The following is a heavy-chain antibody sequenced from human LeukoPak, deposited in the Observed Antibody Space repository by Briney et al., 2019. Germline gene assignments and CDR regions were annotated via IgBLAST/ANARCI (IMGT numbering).Heavy chain of an antibody. J-gene: IGHJ6*03. D-gene: IGHD3-3*01. Sequence: GGSLRLLCTACGFPFNSYGMQWVRQAPGKGLEGVGYIRCEGSNKYYADAVKGRFTIPRENVKNTLYLQMNSLKAEDTAVYYCAKDLATYYDFWSGSPTHYYYYYHMDVWGKGTTVTVPS. CDR1: GFPFNSYG. CDR2: IRCEGSNK. V-gene: IGHV3-30*02. CDR3: AKDLATYYDFWSGSPTHYYYYYHMDV.